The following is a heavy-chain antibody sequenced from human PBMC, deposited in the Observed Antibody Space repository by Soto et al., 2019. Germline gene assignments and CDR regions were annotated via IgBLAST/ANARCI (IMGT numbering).Heavy chain of an antibody. CDR1: GSNFSDYY. V-gene: IGHV3-11*01. Sequence: GGSLILSCAAAGSNFSDYYMTWIRPATGKGLEWVSYISTSGSPIYYADSVKGRFTIPRDSAKNSPYLQMNSPRAEDTAGYYYATIDSLGSYELQPLDHDAFDIWGQGTMVTVSS. D-gene: IGHD2-15*01. CDR2: ISTSGSPI. J-gene: IGHJ3*02. CDR3: ATIDSLGSYELQPLDHDAFDI.